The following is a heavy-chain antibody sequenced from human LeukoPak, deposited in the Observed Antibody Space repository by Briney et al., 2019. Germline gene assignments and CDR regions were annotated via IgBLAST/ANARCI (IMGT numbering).Heavy chain of an antibody. CDR1: GFTFSSYS. CDR3: ARELRYSSGWYTGDWFDP. V-gene: IGHV3-21*01. Sequence: GGSLRLSCAASGFTFSSYSMNWVRQAPGKGLEWVSSISSSSSYIYYADSVKGRFTISRDNAKNSLYLQMNSLRAEDTAVYYCARELRYSSGWYTGDWFDPWGQGTLVTVSS. D-gene: IGHD6-19*01. J-gene: IGHJ5*02. CDR2: ISSSSSYI.